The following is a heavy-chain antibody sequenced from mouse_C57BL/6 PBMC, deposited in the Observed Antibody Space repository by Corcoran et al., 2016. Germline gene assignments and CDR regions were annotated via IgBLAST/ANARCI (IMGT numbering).Heavy chain of an antibody. CDR3: ATYGSSYWYFDV. CDR2: INPNNGGT. D-gene: IGHD1-1*01. J-gene: IGHJ1*03. V-gene: IGHV1-26*01. CDR1: GYTFTDYY. Sequence: EVQLQKSGPELAKPGASVKISCKASGYTFTDYYMNWVKQSHGKSLEWIGDINPNNGGTSYNQKFKGKATLTVDKSSSTAYMELRSLTSEDSAVYYCATYGSSYWYFDVWGTGTTVTVSS.